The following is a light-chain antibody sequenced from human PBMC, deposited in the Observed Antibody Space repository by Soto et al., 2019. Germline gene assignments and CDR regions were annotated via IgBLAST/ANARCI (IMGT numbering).Light chain of an antibody. Sequence: EIVLTQSPGTLSLSPGDGATLSCRASQSVSSGYLAWYQQKPGQAPRLLIYGASRRAGGIPDRFSGSGSGTDFTLSISRLEPEVFAVYWCQHYGNSPTFGQGTRVQIK. J-gene: IGKJ1*01. CDR3: QHYGNSPT. CDR2: GAS. V-gene: IGKV3-20*01. CDR1: QSVSSGY.